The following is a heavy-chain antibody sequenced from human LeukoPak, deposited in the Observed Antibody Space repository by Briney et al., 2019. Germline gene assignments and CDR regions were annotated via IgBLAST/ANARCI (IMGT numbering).Heavy chain of an antibody. D-gene: IGHD1-26*01. J-gene: IGHJ6*03. CDR2: IYTSGST. CDR1: GGSISSYY. V-gene: IGHV4-4*09. Sequence: KPSETLSLTCTVSGGSISSYYWSWIRQPPGKGLEWIGYIYTSGSTNYNPSLKSRVTISVDTSKNQFSLKLSSVTAADTAVYYCARRKWELLQSHRYYYYMDVWGKGTTVTVSS. CDR3: ARRKWELLQSHRYYYYMDV.